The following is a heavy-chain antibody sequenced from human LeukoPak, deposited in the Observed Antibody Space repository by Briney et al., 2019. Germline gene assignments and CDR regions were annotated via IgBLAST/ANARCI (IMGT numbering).Heavy chain of an antibody. CDR2: ISSSSSTI. D-gene: IGHD2-2*02. V-gene: IGHV3-48*04. Sequence: SGGSLRLSCAASGFTFSSYSMNWVRQAPGKGLEWVSYISSSSSTIYYADSVKGRFTISRDNAKNSLYLQMNSLRAEDTAVYYCARPQFPLGYCSSTSCYTVWAFDIWGQGTMVTVSS. CDR1: GFTFSSYS. CDR3: ARPQFPLGYCSSTSCYTVWAFDI. J-gene: IGHJ3*02.